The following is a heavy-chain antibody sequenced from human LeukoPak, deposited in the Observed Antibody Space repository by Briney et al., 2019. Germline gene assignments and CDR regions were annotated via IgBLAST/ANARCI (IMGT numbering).Heavy chain of an antibody. CDR2: INHSGST. Sequence: ASETLSLPCALYGESFCGYYRSWMREPPGKGVGWIGEINHSGSTNYNPSLKSRVTISVDTSKNQFSLKLSSVTAADTAVYYCARGWLSVSLDAFDIWGQGTMVTVAT. CDR3: ARGWLSVSLDAFDI. CDR1: GESFCGYY. D-gene: IGHD3-9*01. J-gene: IGHJ3*02. V-gene: IGHV4-34*01.